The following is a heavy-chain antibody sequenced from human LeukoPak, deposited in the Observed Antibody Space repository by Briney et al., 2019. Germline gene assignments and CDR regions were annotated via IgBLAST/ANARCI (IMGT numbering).Heavy chain of an antibody. CDR1: GFTFGSYG. J-gene: IGHJ6*03. V-gene: IGHV3-23*01. CDR2: ISGSGGST. Sequence: PGGSLRLSCAASGFTFGSYGMRWVRQAPGKGLEWVSAISGSGGSTSYADSVKGRFTISRDNSKNTLFLQMNSLRAEDTAVYYCAKTGQSYYYYMDVWGKGSTVTVSS. CDR3: AKTGQSYYYYMDV. D-gene: IGHD3-9*01.